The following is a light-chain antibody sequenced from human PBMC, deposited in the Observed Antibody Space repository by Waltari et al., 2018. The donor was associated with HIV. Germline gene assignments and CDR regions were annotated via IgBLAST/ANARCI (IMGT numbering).Light chain of an antibody. CDR3: SSYTTSSTLGGV. Sequence: QSALTQPASVSGSPGQSITISCTGTSSDVGGYNYVSWYQQHTGKAPKLMIYEVSNRPSGVSNRFSGSKSGNTASLTISGLQAEDEADYYCSSYTTSSTLGGVFGTGTKVTVL. V-gene: IGLV2-14*01. J-gene: IGLJ1*01. CDR1: SSDVGGYNY. CDR2: EVS.